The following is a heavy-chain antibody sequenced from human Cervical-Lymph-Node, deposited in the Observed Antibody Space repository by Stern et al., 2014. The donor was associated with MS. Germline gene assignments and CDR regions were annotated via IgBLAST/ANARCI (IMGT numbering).Heavy chain of an antibody. CDR3: ARDQGEYYYYGMDV. CDR2: ISCSSSYI. Sequence: EVHLVESGGGLVKPGGSLRPSCAASGFTFSSYSMNWVRQAPGKGLEWGSSISCSSSYIYYADSVKGRFTISRDNAKNSLYLQMNSLRAEDTAVYYCARDQGEYYYYGMDVWGQGTTVTVSS. V-gene: IGHV3-21*01. D-gene: IGHD3-16*01. CDR1: GFTFSSYS. J-gene: IGHJ6*02.